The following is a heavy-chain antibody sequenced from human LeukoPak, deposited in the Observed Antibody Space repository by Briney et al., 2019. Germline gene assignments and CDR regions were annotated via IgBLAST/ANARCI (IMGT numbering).Heavy chain of an antibody. Sequence: ASVKVSCKTSGYTFTSYGISWVRQAPGQGLEWMGRINTYIGNTDYAQKFQGRVTMTTDRTTNTAYMELRSLRGDDTAVYYCARGRRGYDSSGYYADYWGQGTLVTVSS. CDR3: ARGRRGYDSSGYYADY. D-gene: IGHD3-22*01. CDR1: GYTFTSYG. V-gene: IGHV1-18*01. J-gene: IGHJ4*02. CDR2: INTYIGNT.